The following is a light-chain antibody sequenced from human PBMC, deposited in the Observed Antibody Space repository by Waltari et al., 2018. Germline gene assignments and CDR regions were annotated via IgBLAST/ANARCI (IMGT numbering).Light chain of an antibody. Sequence: DIVMTQSPDSLAVSLGERATIDCKSSQSVLSSSNNKNYLAWYQQKPRQPPKLLISWASTRESGVPDRFSGSGSRTDFTLTISSLQAEDVAVYYCQQYYSTPLTFGGGTKVEIK. V-gene: IGKV4-1*01. CDR2: WAS. J-gene: IGKJ4*01. CDR1: QSVLSSSNNKNY. CDR3: QQYYSTPLT.